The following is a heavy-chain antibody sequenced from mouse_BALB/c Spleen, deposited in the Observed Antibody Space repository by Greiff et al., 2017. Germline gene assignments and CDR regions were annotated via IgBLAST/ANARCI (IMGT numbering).Heavy chain of an antibody. CDR1: GFTFSSFG. V-gene: IGHV5-17*02. J-gene: IGHJ2*01. Sequence: EVKVVESGGGLVQPGGSRKLSCAASGFTFSSFGMHWVRQAPEKGLEWVAYISSGSSTIYYADTVKGRFTISRDNPKNTLFLQMTSLRSEDTAMYYCARNYFDYWGQGTTLTVSS. CDR3: ARNYFDY. CDR2: ISSGSSTI.